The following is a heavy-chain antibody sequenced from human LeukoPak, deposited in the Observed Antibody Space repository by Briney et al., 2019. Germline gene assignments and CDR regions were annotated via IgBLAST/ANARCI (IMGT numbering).Heavy chain of an antibody. CDR1: GFTFSSYS. J-gene: IGHJ4*02. D-gene: IGHD1-26*01. CDR2: ISSSSTI. Sequence: PGGSLRLSCAASGFTFSSYSMNWVRQAPGKGLEWVSYISSSSTIYYADSVKGRFTISRDNAKNSLYLQMNSLRAEDTALYYCARDSYSGSYSYFDYWGQGTLVTVSS. V-gene: IGHV3-48*04. CDR3: ARDSYSGSYSYFDY.